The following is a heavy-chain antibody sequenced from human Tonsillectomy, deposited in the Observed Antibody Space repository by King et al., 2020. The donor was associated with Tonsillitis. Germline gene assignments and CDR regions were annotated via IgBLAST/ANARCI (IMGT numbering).Heavy chain of an antibody. CDR3: ARRYYYDSSGYDY. J-gene: IGHJ4*02. CDR2: IYYSGIT. CDR1: GGSISSSSYY. D-gene: IGHD3-22*01. V-gene: IGHV4-39*01. Sequence: QLQESGPGLVKPSETLSLTCTVSGGSISSSSYYWGLIRQPPGKVLEWIGSIYYSGITYYNPSLKIRVTIFVDTSKNQFSLKLSSVTAADTAVYYCARRYYYDSSGYDYWGQGTLVTVSS.